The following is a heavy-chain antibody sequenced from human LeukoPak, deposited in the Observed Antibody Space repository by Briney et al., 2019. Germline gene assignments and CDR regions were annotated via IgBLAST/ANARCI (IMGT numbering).Heavy chain of an antibody. CDR1: GFTFDDYG. J-gene: IGHJ3*02. V-gene: IGHV3-20*01. D-gene: IGHD6-19*01. CDR2: INWNGGST. Sequence: GGSLRLSCAASGFTFDDYGMSWVRQAPGKGLEWVSGINWNGGSTGYADSVKGRFTISRDNAKNSLYLQMNSLRAEDTALYHCARDLKQWLTTDAFDIWGQGTMVTVSS. CDR3: ARDLKQWLTTDAFDI.